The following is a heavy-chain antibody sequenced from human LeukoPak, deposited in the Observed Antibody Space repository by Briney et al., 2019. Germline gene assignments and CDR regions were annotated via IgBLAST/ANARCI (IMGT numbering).Heavy chain of an antibody. J-gene: IGHJ4*02. D-gene: IGHD3-22*01. CDR1: GITLSNYG. Sequence: GGSLRLSCAVSGITLSNYGMSWVRQAPGKGLEWVAGISDSGGRTNYADSVKGRFTISGDNPKNTLYLQMNSLRVEDTAVYFCAKRGVVIRVILVGFHKEANYFDSWGQGALVTVSS. CDR3: AKRGVVIRVILVGFHKEANYFDS. CDR2: ISDSGGRT. V-gene: IGHV3-23*01.